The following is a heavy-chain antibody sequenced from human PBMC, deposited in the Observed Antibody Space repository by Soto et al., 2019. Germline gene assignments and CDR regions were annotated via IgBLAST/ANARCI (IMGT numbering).Heavy chain of an antibody. D-gene: IGHD2-15*01. CDR1: GFTFSSYG. V-gene: IGHV3-30*18. J-gene: IGHJ6*02. CDR3: AKDRVVVAATDTYYYYGMDV. Sequence: GGSLRLSCAASGFTFSSYGMHWVRQAPGKGLEWVAVISYDGSNKYYADSVKGRFTISRDNSKNTLYLQMNSLRAEDTAVYYCAKDRVVVAATDTYYYYGMDVWGQGTTVTVSS. CDR2: ISYDGSNK.